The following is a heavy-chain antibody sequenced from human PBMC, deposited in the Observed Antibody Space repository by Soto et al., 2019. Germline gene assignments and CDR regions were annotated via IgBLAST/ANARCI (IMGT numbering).Heavy chain of an antibody. Sequence: EAQLVESGGGLVKPGGSLRLSCAASGFTFSNAWMNWVRQAPGKGLEWVGRIKCKTDGGTTDYAAPVNGRFTISRDDSKNTLYLQMNSLKTEDTAVYYCTTTSRSGWSSWGQGALVTVSS. CDR1: GFTFSNAW. J-gene: IGHJ4*02. CDR2: IKCKTDGGTT. D-gene: IGHD6-19*01. V-gene: IGHV3-15*07. CDR3: TTTSRSGWSS.